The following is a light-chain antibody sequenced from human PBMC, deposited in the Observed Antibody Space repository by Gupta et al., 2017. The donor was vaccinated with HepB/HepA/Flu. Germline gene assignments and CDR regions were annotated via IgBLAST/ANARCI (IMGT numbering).Light chain of an antibody. Sequence: DIVMTQSPDSLAVFLGERATINCKSSQNLLYANNKDYLAWYQKKPGQPPKLLISWASTRESGVPDRFSGSGSRTDFTLTISGLQADDVAVYYCQQYYDIPITFGQGTRLEIK. V-gene: IGKV4-1*01. CDR3: QQYYDIPIT. CDR1: QNLLYANNKDY. J-gene: IGKJ5*01. CDR2: WAS.